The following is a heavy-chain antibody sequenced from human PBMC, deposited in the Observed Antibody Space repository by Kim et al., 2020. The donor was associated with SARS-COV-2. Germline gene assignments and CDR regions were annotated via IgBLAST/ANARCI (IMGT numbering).Heavy chain of an antibody. CDR1: GGTFSSYA. CDR3: ARDRELGDAFDI. J-gene: IGHJ3*02. D-gene: IGHD3-10*01. Sequence: SVKVSCKASGGTFSSYAISWVRQAPGQGLEWMGGIIPIFGTANYAQKFQGRVTITADESTSTAYMELSSLRSEDTAVYYCARDRELGDAFDIWGQGTMVTVSS. CDR2: IIPIFGTA. V-gene: IGHV1-69*13.